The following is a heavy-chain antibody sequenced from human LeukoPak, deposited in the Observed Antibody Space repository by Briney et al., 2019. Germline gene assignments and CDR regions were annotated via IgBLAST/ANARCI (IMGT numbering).Heavy chain of an antibody. J-gene: IGHJ4*02. V-gene: IGHV3-21*01. CDR3: ARTDSTSSGYFDY. CDR1: GFTFSSYS. Sequence: GGSLRLSCAGSGFTFSSYSMHWVRQAPGKGLEWVSSISSSSIYIYYADSLKGRFTISRDNAKNSLSLQMNSLRAEDTAVYYCARTDSTSSGYFDYWGQGTLVTVSS. CDR2: ISSSSIYI. D-gene: IGHD6-6*01.